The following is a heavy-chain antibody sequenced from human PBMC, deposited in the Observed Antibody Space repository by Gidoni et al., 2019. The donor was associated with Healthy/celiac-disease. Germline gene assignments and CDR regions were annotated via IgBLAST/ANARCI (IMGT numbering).Heavy chain of an antibody. CDR2: IYYSGST. V-gene: IGHV4-30-4*01. D-gene: IGHD6-6*01. Sequence: QVQLQESGPGLVKPSQTLSLTCTVSGGSISSGDYYWSWIRQPPGKGLEWIGYIYYSGSTYYNPSLKSRVTISVDTSKNQFSLKLSSVTAADTAVYYCAREGYSSSGGGDAFDIWGQGTMVTVSS. CDR1: GGSISSGDYY. CDR3: AREGYSSSGGGDAFDI. J-gene: IGHJ3*02.